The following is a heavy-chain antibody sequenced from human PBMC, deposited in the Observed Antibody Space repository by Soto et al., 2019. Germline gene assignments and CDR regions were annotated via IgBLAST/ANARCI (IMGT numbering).Heavy chain of an antibody. Sequence: AGGSLRLSCAASGFTFCAYVMHWVRQAPGKGLEWVAHISYDGNNKYYADSVKGRFTISRDDSESSVHLQMNSLKTEDTAIYYCIRGGAYVAFDYWGQGILVTVSS. J-gene: IGHJ4*02. V-gene: IGHV3-30-3*01. CDR3: IRGGAYVAFDY. CDR2: ISYDGNNK. D-gene: IGHD3-16*01. CDR1: GFTFCAYV.